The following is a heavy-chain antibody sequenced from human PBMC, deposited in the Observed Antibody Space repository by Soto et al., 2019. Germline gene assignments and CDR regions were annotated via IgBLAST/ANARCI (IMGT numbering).Heavy chain of an antibody. Sequence: PGGSLRLSCVASGFSFSNYNMNWVRQAPGKGQEWVSYITDSSDTVHYADSVRGRFTISRDNAESSLYLQMNSLRDEDTAVYFCARDFGHGYYLDYWGRGTLVTVSS. D-gene: IGHD3-3*01. CDR1: GFSFSNYN. CDR3: ARDFGHGYYLDY. CDR2: ITDSSDTV. V-gene: IGHV3-48*02. J-gene: IGHJ4*02.